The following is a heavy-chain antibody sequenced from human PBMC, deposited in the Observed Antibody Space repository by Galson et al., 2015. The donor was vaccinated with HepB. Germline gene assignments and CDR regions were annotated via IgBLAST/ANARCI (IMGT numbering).Heavy chain of an antibody. D-gene: IGHD2-15*01. Sequence: SLRLSCAASGFTFSSYGMHWVRQAPGKGLEWVAVIWYDGSNKYYADSVKGRFTISRDNSKNTLYLQMNSLRAEDTAVYYCARVLSYSLGGMDVWGQGTTVTVSS. J-gene: IGHJ6*02. CDR3: ARVLSYSLGGMDV. CDR2: IWYDGSNK. CDR1: GFTFSSYG. V-gene: IGHV3-33*01.